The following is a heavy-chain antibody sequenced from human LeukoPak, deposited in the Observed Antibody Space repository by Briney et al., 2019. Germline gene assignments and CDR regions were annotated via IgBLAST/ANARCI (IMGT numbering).Heavy chain of an antibody. V-gene: IGHV3-23*01. CDR2: ISDSGGST. CDR3: ISQMSLSSSWPY. CDR1: GFTFSNCA. Sequence: GGSLRLSCVASGFTFSNCAMSWARQAPGKGLEWVSGISDSGGSTYYADSMKGQFTISRDNSKNTLYLQMNSLRVEDTAIYYCISQMSLSSSWPYWGQGALVTVSS. J-gene: IGHJ4*02. D-gene: IGHD6-13*01.